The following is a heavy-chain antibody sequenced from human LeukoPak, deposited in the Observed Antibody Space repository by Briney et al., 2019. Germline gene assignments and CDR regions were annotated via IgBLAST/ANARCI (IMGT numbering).Heavy chain of an antibody. V-gene: IGHV1-8*01. D-gene: IGHD3-10*01. CDR2: MNPNSGNT. CDR1: GYTFTSYD. J-gene: IGHJ4*02. CDR3: AREAMVRELDY. Sequence: ASVKVSCKASGYTFTSYDINWVRQATGQGLEWMGWMNPNSGNTGYAQKFQGRVTMTRDTPISTAYMELSRLRSDDTAVYYCAREAMVRELDYWGQGTLVTVSS.